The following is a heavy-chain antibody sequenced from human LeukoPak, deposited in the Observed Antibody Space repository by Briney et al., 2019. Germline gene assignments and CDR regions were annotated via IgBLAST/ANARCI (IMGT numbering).Heavy chain of an antibody. V-gene: IGHV3-21*01. Sequence: GGSLRLSCAASEFTFSSYTMNWVRQAPGKGLEWVSSITSSSTYIYYADSVKGRFTISRDNSKNTLYLQMNSLRAEDTAVYYCAKDREAYYDYVWGSYRPPSGFDPWGQGTLVTVSS. CDR1: EFTFSSYT. CDR3: AKDREAYYDYVWGSYRPPSGFDP. D-gene: IGHD3-16*02. CDR2: ITSSSTYI. J-gene: IGHJ5*02.